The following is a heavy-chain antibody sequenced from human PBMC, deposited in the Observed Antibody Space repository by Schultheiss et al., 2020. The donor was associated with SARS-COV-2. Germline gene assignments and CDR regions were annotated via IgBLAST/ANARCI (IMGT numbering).Heavy chain of an antibody. J-gene: IGHJ6*02. V-gene: IGHV3-30*18. Sequence: GSLRLSCAASGFTFSTYGMHWVRQAPGKGLEWVAIISYDGSNKYYADSVKGRFTISRDNSKNTLYLQMNSLRAEDTAVYYCAKSDRSRPYYGMDVWGQGTTVTVSS. CDR1: GFTFSTYG. CDR2: ISYDGSNK. CDR3: AKSDRSRPYYGMDV.